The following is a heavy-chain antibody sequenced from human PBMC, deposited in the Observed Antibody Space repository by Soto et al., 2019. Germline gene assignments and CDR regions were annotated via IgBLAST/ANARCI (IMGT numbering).Heavy chain of an antibody. D-gene: IGHD3-16*01. CDR3: ARGHMGWFDP. V-gene: IGHV4-59*02. J-gene: IGHJ5*02. CDR1: GGSVSSYF. CDR2: IYYSGET. Sequence: XGTLCLTCTVSGGSVSSYFWSWIRQPPGKGLEWIGYIYYSGETNSNPSLKSRVTMSVDTSKNQFSLRLNSVTAADSAVYYCARGHMGWFDPWGLGTLVTVSS.